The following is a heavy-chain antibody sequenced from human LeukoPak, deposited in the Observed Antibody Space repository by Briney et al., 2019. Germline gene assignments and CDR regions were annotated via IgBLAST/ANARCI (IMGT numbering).Heavy chain of an antibody. D-gene: IGHD3-10*01. J-gene: IGHJ4*02. V-gene: IGHV3-30*04. CDR3: ARVNGYYGSGSLDY. Sequence: PGGSLRLSCAASGFTFSNYAMHWVRQAPGKGLEWVAVISYDGSNKYYADSVKGRFTISRDNSKNTLYLQMNSLRAEDTAVYYCARVNGYYGSGSLDYWGQGTLVTVSS. CDR2: ISYDGSNK. CDR1: GFTFSNYA.